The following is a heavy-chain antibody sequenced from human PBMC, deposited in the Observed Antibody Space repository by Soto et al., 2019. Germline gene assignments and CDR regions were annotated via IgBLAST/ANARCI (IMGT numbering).Heavy chain of an antibody. Sequence: GSLRLSCAASGFTFSSYAMHWVRQAPGKGLEWVAVISYDGSNKYYADSVKGRFTISRDNSKNTLYLQMNSLRAEDTAVYYCARDRRGSSTASYGMDVWGQGTTVTVSS. D-gene: IGHD1-26*01. V-gene: IGHV3-30-3*01. CDR2: ISYDGSNK. J-gene: IGHJ6*02. CDR3: ARDRRGSSTASYGMDV. CDR1: GFTFSSYA.